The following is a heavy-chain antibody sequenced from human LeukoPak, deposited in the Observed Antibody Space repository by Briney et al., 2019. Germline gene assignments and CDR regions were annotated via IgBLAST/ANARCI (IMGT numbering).Heavy chain of an antibody. CDR2: IYYSGST. J-gene: IGHJ5*02. D-gene: IGHD3-10*01. CDR3: ASLPSRRGWFDP. CDR1: GGSISSSSYY. Sequence: PSETLSLTRTVSGGSISSSSYYWGWIRQPPGKGLEWIGSIYYSGSTYYNPSLKSRVTISVDTSKNQFSLKLSSVTAADTAVYYCASLPSRRGWFDPWGQGTLVTVSS. V-gene: IGHV4-39*01.